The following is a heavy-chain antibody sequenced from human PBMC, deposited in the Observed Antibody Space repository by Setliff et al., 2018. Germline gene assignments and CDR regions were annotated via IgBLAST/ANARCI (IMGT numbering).Heavy chain of an antibody. D-gene: IGHD1-20*01. Sequence: ASVKVSCKASGYTFTGYYMHWVRQAPGQGLEWMGWINPNSGGTNYAQKFQGWVTMTRDTSISTAYMELSSLRSEDTALYYCARYNWNTNWFDPWGQGTLVTVSS. J-gene: IGHJ5*02. CDR2: INPNSGGT. CDR1: GYTFTGYY. CDR3: ARYNWNTNWFDP. V-gene: IGHV1-2*04.